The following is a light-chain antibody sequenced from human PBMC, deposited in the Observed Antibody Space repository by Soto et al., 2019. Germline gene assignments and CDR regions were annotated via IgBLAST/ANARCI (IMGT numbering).Light chain of an antibody. J-gene: IGLJ1*01. CDR1: SNDVGGYNY. CDR3: SSYTSSSTPYV. Sequence: QSVLTQPASVSGSPGQSIAISCTGTSNDVGGYNYVSWYQQHPVKAPQLIIYDVTNRPSGVSDRFSGSKSGNTASLTISGLQAEDEADYYCSSYTSSSTPYVFGTGTNVTVL. CDR2: DVT. V-gene: IGLV2-14*01.